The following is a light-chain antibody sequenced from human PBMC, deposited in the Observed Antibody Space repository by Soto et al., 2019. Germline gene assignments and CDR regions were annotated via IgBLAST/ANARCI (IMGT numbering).Light chain of an antibody. Sequence: DIQMTQSPSSLSASVGYRFTISCRASQSIGTYVSWYQQKPGRAPKLQIFAASNLQSGVPSRFSGSGSGTDFTLTIRSLQPEDFATYFCQQSYTSPWTFGQGTTGDIK. J-gene: IGKJ1*01. CDR1: QSIGTY. V-gene: IGKV1-39*01. CDR3: QQSYTSPWT. CDR2: AAS.